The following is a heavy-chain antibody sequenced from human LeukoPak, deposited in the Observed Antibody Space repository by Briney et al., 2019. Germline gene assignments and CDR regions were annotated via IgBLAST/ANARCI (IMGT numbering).Heavy chain of an antibody. D-gene: IGHD6-19*01. V-gene: IGHV3-23*01. J-gene: IGHJ4*02. Sequence: QPGGSLKLSCAASGFSFSSYDMSWVRRAPGKGLEWVSSISGSGDNTYYAESVKGRFTISRDNSKNTLFLQMNSLRAEDTAVFYCAKRSGYTTGWFFDFWGQGSLVTVYS. CDR3: AKRSGYTTGWFFDF. CDR1: GFSFSSYD. CDR2: ISGSGDNT.